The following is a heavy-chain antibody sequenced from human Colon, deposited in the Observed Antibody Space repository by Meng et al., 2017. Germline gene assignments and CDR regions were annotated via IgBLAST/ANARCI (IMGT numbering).Heavy chain of an antibody. CDR1: GFTFTSYA. Sequence: QGQLVQSGTEVKKPGASVKVSCKTSGFTFTSYAIQWVRQAPGQSLEWMGWISVGNGNTKYSQKFQDRLTITRDTSASTAYMELSGLKSEDTAVYYCARDLYTSGRFDYWGQGTLVTVPS. CDR3: ARDLYTSGRFDY. D-gene: IGHD3-10*01. CDR2: ISVGNGNT. V-gene: IGHV1-3*01. J-gene: IGHJ4*02.